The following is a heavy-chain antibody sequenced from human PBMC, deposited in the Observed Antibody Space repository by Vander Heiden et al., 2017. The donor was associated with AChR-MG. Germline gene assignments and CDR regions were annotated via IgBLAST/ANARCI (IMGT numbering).Heavy chain of an antibody. V-gene: IGHV1-24*01. CDR1: GSTLTELP. CDR3: ATGGWELLGDAFDY. D-gene: IGHD1-26*01. J-gene: IGHJ4*02. Sequence: VQLVQSGAEVKQPGASVKVSCKFSGSTLTELPMHWVRQAPGKGLEWMGVVDPEEGETSYAQKFQGRVTMTEDKSTDTPYMELSSLRSEDTAVYYCATGGWELLGDAFDYWGQGTLVTVSS. CDR2: VDPEEGET.